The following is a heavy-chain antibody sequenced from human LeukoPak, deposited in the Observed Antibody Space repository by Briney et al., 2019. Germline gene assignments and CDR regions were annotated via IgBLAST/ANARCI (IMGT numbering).Heavy chain of an antibody. CDR3: ARGRAYYDFWSGYYDFDY. CDR1: GGSFSGYY. V-gene: IGHV4-34*01. D-gene: IGHD3-3*01. Sequence: SETLSLTCAVYGGSFSGYYWRWIRQPPGKGLEWIGEINHSGSTNYNPSLKSRVTISVDTSKNQFSLKLSSVTAADTAVYYCARGRAYYDFWSGYYDFDYWGQGTLVTVSS. CDR2: INHSGST. J-gene: IGHJ4*02.